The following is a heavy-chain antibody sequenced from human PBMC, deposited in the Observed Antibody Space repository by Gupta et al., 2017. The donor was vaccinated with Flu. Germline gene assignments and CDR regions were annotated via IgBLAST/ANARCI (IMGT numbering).Heavy chain of an antibody. Sequence: EVQPVPSGAEVKRPGESLQLSCEGSGYSVTHYWIGWVRQMPGKGLEWLGIIYPGDSDSTYSPSFQGQGTMSADKSIRTAYLQWSSLKASDTAMYYCARAYCSGGTWSRRDVFDIWGHGTMVTGSS. V-gene: IGHV5-51*01. CDR2: IYPGDSDS. J-gene: IGHJ3*02. D-gene: IGHD2-15*01. CDR1: GYSVTHYW. CDR3: ARAYCSGGTWSRRDVFDI.